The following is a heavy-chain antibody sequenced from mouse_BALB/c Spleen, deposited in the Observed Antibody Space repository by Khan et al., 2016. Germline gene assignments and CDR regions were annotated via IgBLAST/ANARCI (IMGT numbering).Heavy chain of an antibody. CDR3: ARTGYGYHYFNY. D-gene: IGHD1-2*01. CDR2: INSNGGST. Sequence: EVELVESGGGLVQPGGSLKLSCAASGFTFSSYGMSWVRQTPDKRLELVATINSNGGSTSYPVSVKGRFTISRDNAKNTLYLQMSSLKSEDTAMDYCARTGYGYHYFNYCCKGTTLTGSS. J-gene: IGHJ2*01. V-gene: IGHV5-6-3*01. CDR1: GFTFSSYG.